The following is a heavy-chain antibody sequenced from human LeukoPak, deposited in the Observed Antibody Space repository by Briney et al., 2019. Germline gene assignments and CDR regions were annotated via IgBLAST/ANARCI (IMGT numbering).Heavy chain of an antibody. J-gene: IGHJ5*02. D-gene: IGHD1-26*01. Sequence: SETLSLTCTVSGYSISSGYYWGWIRQPPGKGLEWIGSMFHSGSTYYNPSLKSRVTILVDTSKNQFSLKLSSVTAADTAVYYCARDWEAPNWFDPRGQGTLVTVSS. CDR3: ARDWEAPNWFDP. CDR2: MFHSGST. V-gene: IGHV4-38-2*02. CDR1: GYSISSGYY.